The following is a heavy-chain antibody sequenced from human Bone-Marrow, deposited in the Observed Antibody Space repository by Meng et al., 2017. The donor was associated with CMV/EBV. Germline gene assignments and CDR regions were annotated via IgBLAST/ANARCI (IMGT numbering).Heavy chain of an antibody. CDR2: INSDGSST. V-gene: IGHV3-74*01. Sequence: GESLKISCAASGFTFSSYWMHWVRQAPGKGLVWVSRINSDGSSTSYADSVKGRFTISRDNAKNTLYLQMNSLRAEDTAVYYCARDKVRYYDFWSGYGGMDVWGQGTTVPVSS. J-gene: IGHJ6*02. D-gene: IGHD3-3*01. CDR3: ARDKVRYYDFWSGYGGMDV. CDR1: GFTFSSYW.